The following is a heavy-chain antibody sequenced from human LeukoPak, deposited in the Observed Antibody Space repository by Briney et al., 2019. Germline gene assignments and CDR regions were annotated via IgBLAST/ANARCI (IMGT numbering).Heavy chain of an antibody. Sequence: SETLSLTCTVSGGSISSSSYYWGWIRQPPGKGLEWIGSIYYSGSTYYNPSLKSRVTISVDTSKNQFSLKLSSVTAADTAVYYCARETGTKAYAFDIWGQGTMVTVSS. V-gene: IGHV4-39*07. J-gene: IGHJ3*02. CDR2: IYYSGST. CDR3: ARETGTKAYAFDI. D-gene: IGHD1-1*01. CDR1: GGSISSSSYY.